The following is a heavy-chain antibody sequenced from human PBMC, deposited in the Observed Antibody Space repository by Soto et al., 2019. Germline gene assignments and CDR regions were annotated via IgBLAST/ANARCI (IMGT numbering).Heavy chain of an antibody. J-gene: IGHJ6*03. CDR3: ASKGEEAIYSISWYFTLDPIDV. CDR1: GGSIRRGGYY. Sequence: KLSLTWTVSGGSIRRGGYYWSWIRQQKGKGLEWIGYIYYSGSTYYNPSLKSRVTISVDTSKNQFSLKLSSVTAADTAVYYCASKGEEAIYSISWYFTLDPIDVSCKATTVTGSS. CDR2: IYYSGST. D-gene: IGHD6-13*01. V-gene: IGHV4-31*02.